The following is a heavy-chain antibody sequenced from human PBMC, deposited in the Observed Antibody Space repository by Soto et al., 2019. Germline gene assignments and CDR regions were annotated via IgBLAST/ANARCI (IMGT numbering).Heavy chain of an antibody. J-gene: IGHJ6*02. CDR1: GYTFTNYY. V-gene: IGHV1-2*02. CDR2: MNPRSGGT. CDR3: ARGASTDCTNGVCSYHYYYFMDV. Sequence: GASVKVSCKASGYTFTNYYMHWVRQAPGQGLEWMGWMNPRSGGTKYAQAFQDRVTMTRDASISTAYMDLSGLRADDTAVYYCARGASTDCTNGVCSYHYYYFMDVWGQGTTVTVSS. D-gene: IGHD2-8*01.